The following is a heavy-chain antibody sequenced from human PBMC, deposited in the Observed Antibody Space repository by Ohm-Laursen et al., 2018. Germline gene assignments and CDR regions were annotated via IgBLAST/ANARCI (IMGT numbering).Heavy chain of an antibody. J-gene: IGHJ4*02. D-gene: IGHD6-13*01. CDR3: AKAPAIAAAGTLATSGFDY. Sequence: SLRLSCSASGFTFSSYGMHWVRQAPGKGLEWVAVISYDGSNKYYADSVKGRFTISRDNSKNTLYLQMNSLRAEDTAVYYCAKAPAIAAAGTLATSGFDYWGQGTLVTVSS. CDR1: GFTFSSYG. V-gene: IGHV3-30*18. CDR2: ISYDGSNK.